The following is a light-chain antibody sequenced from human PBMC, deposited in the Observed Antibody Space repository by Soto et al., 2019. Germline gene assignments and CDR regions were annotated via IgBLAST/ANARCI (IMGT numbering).Light chain of an antibody. CDR1: QHFXTR. J-gene: IGKJ5*01. Sequence: IGLTQSAATLSSFPGDRGTLSCRASQHFXTRLAWYQHRPGQSPRLLIXPTSLRAAGIPDRFSGSGSETDFTLTLSRLEPEDFALYDCQQYGSSATRTFGQGTRLEIK. CDR2: PTS. V-gene: IGKV3-20*01. CDR3: QQYGSSATRT.